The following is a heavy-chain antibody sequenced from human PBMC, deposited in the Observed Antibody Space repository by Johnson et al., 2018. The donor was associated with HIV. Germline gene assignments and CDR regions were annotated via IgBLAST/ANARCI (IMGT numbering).Heavy chain of an antibody. J-gene: IGHJ3*02. CDR3: ARDPYYDFLTGPRDAFDI. Sequence: QVQLVESGGGLVKPGGSLRLSCAASGFTFSDSYMAWIRQAPGKGLEWISYISGYGRTIYYADSVRGRFTISRDNAKNSLYLQMNSLRAEDTAVYYCARDPYYDFLTGPRDAFDIWGHGTMVTVSS. V-gene: IGHV3-11*04. CDR1: GFTFSDSY. D-gene: IGHD3-9*01. CDR2: ISGYGRTI.